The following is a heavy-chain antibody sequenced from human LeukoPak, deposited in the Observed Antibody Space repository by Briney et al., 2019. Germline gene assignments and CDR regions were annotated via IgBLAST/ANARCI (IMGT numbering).Heavy chain of an antibody. CDR1: GGSFSGYY. CDR2: INHSGST. CDR3: ARGGGYYYYYMDF. Sequence: SETLSLTCAVYGGSFSGYYWSWIRQPPGKGLEWIGEINHSGSTNYNPSLKSRVTISVDTSKNQFSLKLSSVTAADTAVYYCARGGGYYYYYMDFWGKGTTVTVSS. J-gene: IGHJ6*03. V-gene: IGHV4-34*01.